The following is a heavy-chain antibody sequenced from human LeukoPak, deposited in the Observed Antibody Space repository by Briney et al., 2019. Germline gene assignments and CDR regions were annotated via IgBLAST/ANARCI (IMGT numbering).Heavy chain of an antibody. CDR3: ARDNPPDY. Sequence: GGSLRLSCVASGFTFSSSWMSWVRQAPGKGLEWVANIKQDGSEKSYVESVRGRFTISRDNAKNSLYLQLYSLRAEDTALYYCARDNPPDYWGQGTLVTVSS. CDR1: GFTFSSSW. CDR2: IKQDGSEK. V-gene: IGHV3-7*03. J-gene: IGHJ4*02.